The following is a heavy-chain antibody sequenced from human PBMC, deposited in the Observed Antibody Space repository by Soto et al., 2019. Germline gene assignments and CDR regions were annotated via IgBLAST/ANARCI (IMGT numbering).Heavy chain of an antibody. CDR1: GYTFTSYG. J-gene: IGHJ6*02. Sequence: ASVKVSCKASGYTFTSYGISWVRQAPGQGLEWMGWISAYNGNTNYAQKLQGRVTMTTDTSTSTAYMELRSLRSEDTAVYYCARDQGFEQQPDYTASHYYYYGMDVWGQGTTVTVSS. D-gene: IGHD6-13*01. V-gene: IGHV1-18*04. CDR2: ISAYNGNT. CDR3: ARDQGFEQQPDYTASHYYYYGMDV.